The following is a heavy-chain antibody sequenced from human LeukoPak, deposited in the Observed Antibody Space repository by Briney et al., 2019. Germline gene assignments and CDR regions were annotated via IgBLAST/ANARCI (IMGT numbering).Heavy chain of an antibody. CDR1: GGSFSGYY. V-gene: IGHV4-34*01. Sequence: SETLSLTCAVYGGSFSGYYWSWIRQPPGKGLEWIGEINHSGSTNYNPSLKSRVTISVDTSKNQFSLKLSSVTAADTAVYYCARGGPTMIVVVKALDIWGQGTMVTVSS. J-gene: IGHJ3*02. CDR2: INHSGST. D-gene: IGHD3-22*01. CDR3: ARGGPTMIVVVKALDI.